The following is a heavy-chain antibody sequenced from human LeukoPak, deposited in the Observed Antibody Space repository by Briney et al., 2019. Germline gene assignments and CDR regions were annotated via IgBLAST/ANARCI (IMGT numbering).Heavy chain of an antibody. Sequence: SETLSLTCTVSGGSISSYYWSWIRQPPGKGLEWIGYIYYSGSTNYNPSLKSRVTISVDTSKNQFSLKLSSVTAADTAVYYCARGSLGNDAFDIWGQGTMVTVSS. CDR3: ARGSLGNDAFDI. CDR2: IYYSGST. V-gene: IGHV4-59*01. J-gene: IGHJ3*02. CDR1: GGSISSYY. D-gene: IGHD7-27*01.